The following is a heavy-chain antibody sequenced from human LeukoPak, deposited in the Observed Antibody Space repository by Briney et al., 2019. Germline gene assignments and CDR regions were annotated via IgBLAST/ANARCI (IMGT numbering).Heavy chain of an antibody. Sequence: HPGGSLRLSCAASGFTFSSYAMHRVRQAPGKGLEWVAVISYDGSNIYYADSVKVRFTISRDNSKNTLYLQMNSLRAEDTAVYYCARGGLGYCSSTSCYGWTFDIWGQGTMVTVSS. J-gene: IGHJ3*02. CDR2: ISYDGSNI. CDR1: GFTFSSYA. V-gene: IGHV3-30-3*01. CDR3: ARGGLGYCSSTSCYGWTFDI. D-gene: IGHD2-2*01.